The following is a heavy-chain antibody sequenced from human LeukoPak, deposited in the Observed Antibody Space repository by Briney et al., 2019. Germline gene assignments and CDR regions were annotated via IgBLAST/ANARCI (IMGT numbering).Heavy chain of an antibody. CDR3: AGNYYGSGSYYSEDRY. Sequence: SETLSLTCTVSGGSISSYYWSWIRQPPGKGLEWIGYIYYSGSTNYNPSLKSRVTISVDTSKNQFSLRLSSVTAADMAVYYCAGNYYGSGSYYSEDRYWGQGTLVTVSS. CDR2: IYYSGST. D-gene: IGHD3-10*01. J-gene: IGHJ4*02. CDR1: GGSISSYY. V-gene: IGHV4-59*08.